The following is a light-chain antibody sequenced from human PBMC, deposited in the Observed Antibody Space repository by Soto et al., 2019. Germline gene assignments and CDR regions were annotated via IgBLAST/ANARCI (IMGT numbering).Light chain of an antibody. V-gene: IGKV1-9*01. Sequence: DIQLTQSPSFLSASVGDRVTITCRANQGISSYLAWYQQKPGKAPKLLIYAASTLQSGVPSRFSGSGSGTEFTLTISSLQPEDFATYYCQQLNSYPPFTFGPGTKVDIK. CDR2: AAS. CDR1: QGISSY. CDR3: QQLNSYPPFT. J-gene: IGKJ3*01.